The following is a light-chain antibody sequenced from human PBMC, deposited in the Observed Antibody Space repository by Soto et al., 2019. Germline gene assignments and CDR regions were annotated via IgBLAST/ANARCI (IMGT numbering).Light chain of an antibody. CDR1: ESIYISF. J-gene: IGKJ2*01. V-gene: IGKV3-20*01. CDR2: GTY. CDR3: HQYGGSPHYT. Sequence: EIVLTHSPGTLSLSPGERATLSCRTSESIYISFLAWYQQKPGLGPRLLIYGTYNRASGIPDRFSGSGSGTYFTLTISRLEPEDFAMYYCHQYGGSPHYTLGQGTKVDIK.